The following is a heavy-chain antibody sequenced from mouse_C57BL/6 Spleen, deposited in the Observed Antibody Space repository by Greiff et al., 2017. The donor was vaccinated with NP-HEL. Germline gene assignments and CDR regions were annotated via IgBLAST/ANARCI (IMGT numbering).Heavy chain of an antibody. CDR3: TTPSTMITTGYFDY. CDR1: GFNIKDDY. D-gene: IGHD2-4*01. V-gene: IGHV14-4*01. CDR2: IDPENGDT. J-gene: IGHJ2*01. Sequence: VQLKESGAELVRPGASVKLSCTASGFNIKDDYMHWVKQRPEQGLEWIGWIDPENGDTEYASKFQGKATITADTSSNTAYLQLSSLTSEDTAVYYCTTPSTMITTGYFDYWGQGTTLTVSS.